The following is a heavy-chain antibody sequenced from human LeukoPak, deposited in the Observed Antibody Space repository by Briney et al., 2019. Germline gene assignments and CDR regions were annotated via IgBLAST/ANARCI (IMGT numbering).Heavy chain of an antibody. Sequence: PGGSLRLSCAASGFTVSSNYMSWVRQAPGKGLEWVSSISSSSSYIYYADSVKGRFTISRDNAKNSLYLQMNSLRAEDTAVYYCARDAGQWLAQYYFDYWGQGTLVTVSS. CDR2: ISSSSSYI. V-gene: IGHV3-21*01. D-gene: IGHD6-19*01. CDR3: ARDAGQWLAQYYFDY. CDR1: GFTVSSNY. J-gene: IGHJ4*02.